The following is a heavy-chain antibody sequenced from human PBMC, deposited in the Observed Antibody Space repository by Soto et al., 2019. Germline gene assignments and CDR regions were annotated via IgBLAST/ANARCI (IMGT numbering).Heavy chain of an antibody. Sequence: GGSLRLSCAASGFTFSSYGMHWVRQAPGKGLEWVAVISYDGSNKYYADSVKGRFTISRENSKNTLFLQMNSLRAEDTAVYYCAKDEGIAAAGTYHWGQGTLVTVSS. D-gene: IGHD6-13*01. V-gene: IGHV3-30*18. CDR1: GFTFSSYG. J-gene: IGHJ4*02. CDR3: AKDEGIAAAGTYH. CDR2: ISYDGSNK.